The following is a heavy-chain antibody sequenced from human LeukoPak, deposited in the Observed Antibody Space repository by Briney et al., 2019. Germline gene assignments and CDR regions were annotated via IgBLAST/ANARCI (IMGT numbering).Heavy chain of an antibody. D-gene: IGHD5-18*01. V-gene: IGHV3-74*01. Sequence: PGGSLRLSCAASGFTFSSYWMHWVRQAPGKGLVWASRINTDGSSTSYADSVKGRFTISRDNAKNRLYVQMNSLRADDTAVYYCATGSGLWSPDYWGQGTLVTVSS. CDR2: INTDGSST. CDR1: GFTFSSYW. CDR3: ATGSGLWSPDY. J-gene: IGHJ4*02.